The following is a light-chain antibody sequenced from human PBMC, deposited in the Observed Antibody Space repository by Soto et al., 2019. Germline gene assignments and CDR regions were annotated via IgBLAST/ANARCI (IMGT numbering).Light chain of an antibody. J-gene: IGKJ2*01. V-gene: IGKV3-20*01. CDR3: QQSFRSPYT. Sequence: EIVLAQSPGTLSLSPGERATLSCRASQSVTSSYLAWYQQKPGQAPRLLIYGASSRATGIPDRFSGSGSGTAFPLTISRLEPEDFAPYFCQQSFRSPYTFGQGTKLEIK. CDR2: GAS. CDR1: QSVTSSY.